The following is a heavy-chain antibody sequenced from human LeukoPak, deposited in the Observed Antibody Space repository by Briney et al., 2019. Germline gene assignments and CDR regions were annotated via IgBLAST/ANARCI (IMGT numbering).Heavy chain of an antibody. CDR2: ISASGGST. CDR1: GFTFSKYV. J-gene: IGHJ4*02. Sequence: SGGSLRLSCAASGFTFSKYVMSWVRQAPGKGLEWVSVISASGGSTYYADSVKGRFTISRDNPTNTLYLQMNSLRVEDTAVYYCAKFSPSNLDYWGQGTLVAVSS. V-gene: IGHV3-23*01. CDR3: AKFSPSNLDY. D-gene: IGHD2-2*01.